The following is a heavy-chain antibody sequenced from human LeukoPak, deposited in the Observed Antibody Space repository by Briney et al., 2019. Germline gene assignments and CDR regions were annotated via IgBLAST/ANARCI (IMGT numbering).Heavy chain of an antibody. CDR2: ISSSNSAI. V-gene: IGHV3-21*01. Sequence: GGSLRLSCAASGFTFSSYSMNWVRQAPGKGLEWVSSISSSNSAIYYADSVKGRFTISRDNAESSLYLQMNGLRADDTAVYYCVRDGMGATPVDYWGQGALVTVSS. J-gene: IGHJ4*02. CDR3: VRDGMGATPVDY. D-gene: IGHD2-15*01. CDR1: GFTFSSYS.